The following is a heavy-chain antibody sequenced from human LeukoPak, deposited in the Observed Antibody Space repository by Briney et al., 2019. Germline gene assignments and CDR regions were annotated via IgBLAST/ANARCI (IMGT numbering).Heavy chain of an antibody. J-gene: IGHJ4*02. CDR3: ARGLDTYKSGVD. CDR2: IHPSGST. Sequence: NPSETLSLTCAVYGGSFSNYYCTWIRQAPGKGLEWIGEIHPSGSTNYNPSLLSRVTLSLDASKNQFSLRLTSVTAADTAVYFCARGLDTYKSGVDWGQGTLLTVSS. V-gene: IGHV4-34*01. D-gene: IGHD1-26*01. CDR1: GGSFSNYY.